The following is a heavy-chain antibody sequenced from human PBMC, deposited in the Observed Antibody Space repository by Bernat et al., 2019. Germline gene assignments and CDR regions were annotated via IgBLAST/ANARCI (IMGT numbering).Heavy chain of an antibody. CDR1: GGSISSYY. D-gene: IGHD3-10*01. J-gene: IGHJ6*03. Sequence: QVQLQESGPGLVKPSETLSLTCTVSGGSISSYYWSWIRQPPGKGLEWIGYIYYSGSTNYNPSLKSRVTISVDTSKNQFSLKLSSVTAADTAVYYCARTMTDVLPWFRESSLYYYYMDVWGKGTTVTVSS. CDR2: IYYSGST. CDR3: ARTMTDVLPWFRESSLYYYYMDV. V-gene: IGHV4-59*01.